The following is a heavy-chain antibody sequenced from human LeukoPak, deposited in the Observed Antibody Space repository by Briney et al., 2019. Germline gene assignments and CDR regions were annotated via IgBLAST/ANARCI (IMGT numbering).Heavy chain of an antibody. J-gene: IGHJ4*02. V-gene: IGHV4-4*07. Sequence: SETLSLTCTVSGGSISSYYWSWIRQPAGKGLEWIGRIYTSGSTNYNPSLKSRVTMSVDTSKNQFSLKLSSVTAADTAVYYCARLWFQWFGAGRYFDYWGQGTLVTVSS. CDR1: GGSISSYY. D-gene: IGHD3-10*01. CDR3: ARLWFQWFGAGRYFDY. CDR2: IYTSGST.